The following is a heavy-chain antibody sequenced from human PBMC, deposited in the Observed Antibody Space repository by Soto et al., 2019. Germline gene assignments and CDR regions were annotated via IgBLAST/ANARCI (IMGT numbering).Heavy chain of an antibody. V-gene: IGHV3-64D*08. CDR2: IRDNGSNI. D-gene: IGHD1-1*01. CDR3: VRDNGNHLFDY. J-gene: IGHJ4*02. Sequence: PGGSLRLSCAASGFTFSSYGMHWVRQAPGKGLEYLSVIRDNGSNIYYADSVKGRFTISRDNSMNTLSLQMSSLRTEDTAVYYCVRDNGNHLFDYWGQGTLVTVSS. CDR1: GFTFSSYG.